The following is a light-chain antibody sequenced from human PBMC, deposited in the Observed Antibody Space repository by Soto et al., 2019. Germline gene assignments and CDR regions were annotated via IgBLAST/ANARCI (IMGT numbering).Light chain of an antibody. CDR3: SSYTSSSTFL. J-gene: IGLJ2*01. CDR1: SSNIGAGYD. V-gene: IGLV1-40*01. CDR2: GNN. Sequence: QSVLTQPPSVSGAPGQRVTISCTGSSSNIGAGYDIHWYQQLPETAPKLLIYGNNNRPSGVPDRFSGSKSGTSASLAITGLQAEDEADYYCSSYTSSSTFLFGGGTKLTVL.